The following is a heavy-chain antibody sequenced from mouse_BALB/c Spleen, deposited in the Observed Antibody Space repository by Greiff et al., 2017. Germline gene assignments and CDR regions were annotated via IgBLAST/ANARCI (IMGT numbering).Heavy chain of an antibody. Sequence: EVKLVESGAELVRPGALVKLSCKASGFNIKDYYMPWVKQRPEQGLEWIGWIDPENGNTIYDPKFQGKASITADTSSNTAYLQLSSLTSEDTATYYCDRPKDYGSSICDYWGQGTTLTVSS. D-gene: IGHD1-1*01. CDR2: IDPENGNT. J-gene: IGHJ2*01. CDR3: DRPKDYGSSICDY. CDR1: GFNIKDYY. V-gene: IGHV14-1*02.